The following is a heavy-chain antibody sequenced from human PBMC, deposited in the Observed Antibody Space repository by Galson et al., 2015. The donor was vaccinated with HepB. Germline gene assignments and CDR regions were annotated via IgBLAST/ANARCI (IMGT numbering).Heavy chain of an antibody. D-gene: IGHD3-10*01. CDR1: GFTFSSYW. CDR2: IKQDGSEK. J-gene: IGHJ3*02. Sequence: SLRLSCAASGFTFSSYWMSWVRQAPGKGLEWVANIKQDGSEKYYVDSVKGRFTISRDNAKNSLYLQMNSLRAEDTAVYYCARDQDGGFGEVFVGFDIWGQGTMVTVSS. V-gene: IGHV3-7*01. CDR3: ARDQDGGFGEVFVGFDI.